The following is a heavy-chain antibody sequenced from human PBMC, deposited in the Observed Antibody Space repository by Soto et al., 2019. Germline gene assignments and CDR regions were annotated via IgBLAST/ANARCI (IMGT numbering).Heavy chain of an antibody. CDR3: ARDRGYCSGGSCYSPRYYYMDV. CDR2: INPNSGGT. J-gene: IGHJ6*03. V-gene: IGHV1-2*04. CDR1: GYTFTGYY. Sequence: QVQLVQSGAEVKKPGASVKVSCKASGYTFTGYYMHWVRQAPGQGLEWMGWINPNSGGTNYAQKFQGWVTMTRDTSISTAYMELSRLRSDDTAMYYCARDRGYCSGGSCYSPRYYYMDVWGKGTTVTVSS. D-gene: IGHD2-15*01.